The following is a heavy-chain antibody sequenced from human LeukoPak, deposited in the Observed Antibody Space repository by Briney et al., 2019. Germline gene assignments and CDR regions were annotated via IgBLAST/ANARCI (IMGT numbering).Heavy chain of an antibody. Sequence: TGGSLRLSCAASGFTFSNYWMHWVRHSPGKGRVWFSRINSDGRSTIYADSVKGRFTISRDNAKNTLFLQMNRLRAEDTAVYYCARDYDFWSGFFDYWGQGTLVTVSS. CDR2: INSDGRST. CDR1: GFTFSNYW. V-gene: IGHV3-74*01. J-gene: IGHJ4*02. CDR3: ARDYDFWSGFFDY. D-gene: IGHD3-3*01.